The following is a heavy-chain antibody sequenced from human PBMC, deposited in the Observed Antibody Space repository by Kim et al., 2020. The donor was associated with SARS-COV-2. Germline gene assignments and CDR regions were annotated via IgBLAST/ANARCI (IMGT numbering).Heavy chain of an antibody. V-gene: IGHV3-11*05. J-gene: IGHJ4*02. Sequence: ADSVKGRFSIARDNAKSAMYLQMNSLRADGTAMYYCARVSEGGGSWCYFDAWGRGTLVTVSS. CDR3: ARVSEGGGSWCYFDA. D-gene: IGHD6-13*01.